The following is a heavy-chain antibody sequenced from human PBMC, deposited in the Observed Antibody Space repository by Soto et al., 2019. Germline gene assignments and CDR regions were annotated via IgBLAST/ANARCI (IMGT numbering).Heavy chain of an antibody. Sequence: SETLSLTCTVSGYSIRNGYYWGWIRQPPGKGLEWIGTIYHSGRSYYNPSLKSRVTMSVDTSKNQFSLTLNSVTAADAAVYYCARQRTTVVTQAYFDHWGQGTLVTVSS. D-gene: IGHD4-17*01. J-gene: IGHJ4*02. V-gene: IGHV4-38-2*02. CDR2: IYHSGRS. CDR3: ARQRTTVVTQAYFDH. CDR1: GYSIRNGYY.